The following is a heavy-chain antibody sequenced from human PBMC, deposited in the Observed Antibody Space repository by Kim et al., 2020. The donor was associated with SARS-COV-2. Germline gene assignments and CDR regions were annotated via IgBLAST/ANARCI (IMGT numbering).Heavy chain of an antibody. CDR2: IYYSGST. Sequence: SETLSLTCTVSGGSISSSSYYWGWIRQPPGKGLEWIGSIYYSGSTYYNPSLKSRVTISVDTSKNQFSLKLSSVTAADTAVYYCARHVTRLSPRDYWGQGTLVTVSS. CDR1: GGSISSSSYY. D-gene: IGHD5-18*01. V-gene: IGHV4-39*01. CDR3: ARHVTRLSPRDY. J-gene: IGHJ4*02.